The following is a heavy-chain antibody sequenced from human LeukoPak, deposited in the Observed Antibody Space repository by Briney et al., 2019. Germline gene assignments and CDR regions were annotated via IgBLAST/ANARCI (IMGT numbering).Heavy chain of an antibody. CDR3: ARLGYCTTTSCKGGGLDY. D-gene: IGHD2-2*03. CDR1: RYSFTDYW. Sequence: GESLKISCTGSRYSFTDYWIGWVRQIPVKGLEWIGIIYPGDSDTRYSPSFQGQVTISADKSISTAYLQWSALRASDTAIYYCARLGYCTTTSCKGGGLDYWGQGTLVTVSS. V-gene: IGHV5-51*01. CDR2: IYPGDSDT. J-gene: IGHJ4*02.